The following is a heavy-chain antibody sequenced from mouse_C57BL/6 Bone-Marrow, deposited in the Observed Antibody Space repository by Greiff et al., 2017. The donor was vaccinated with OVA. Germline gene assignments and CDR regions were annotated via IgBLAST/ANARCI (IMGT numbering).Heavy chain of an antibody. CDR2: IYPGSGST. J-gene: IGHJ4*01. CDR3: ARRPLRGSAMDY. Sequence: VQLQQPGAELVKPGASVKMSCKASGYTFTSYWITWVKQRPGQGLEWIGDIYPGSGSTNYNERFKSKATLTVDTSSSTAYMQLSSLTSEDSAVYYCARRPLRGSAMDYWGQGTSVTVSS. V-gene: IGHV1-55*01. CDR1: GYTFTSYW.